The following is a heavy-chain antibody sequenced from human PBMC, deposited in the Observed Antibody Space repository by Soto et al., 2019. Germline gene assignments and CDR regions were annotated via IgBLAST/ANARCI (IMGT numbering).Heavy chain of an antibody. Sequence: SETLSLTCSVSGGSISSGGYFWSWIRQHPGKGLEWIGYIYYSGSTYYNPSLKRRVSISVDTSKNQFSLKLTSVTAADTAMYYCATTAARQDAFDIWGQGTMVTVSS. CDR3: ATTAARQDAFDI. V-gene: IGHV4-31*03. J-gene: IGHJ3*02. D-gene: IGHD6-6*01. CDR2: IYYSGST. CDR1: GGSISSGGYF.